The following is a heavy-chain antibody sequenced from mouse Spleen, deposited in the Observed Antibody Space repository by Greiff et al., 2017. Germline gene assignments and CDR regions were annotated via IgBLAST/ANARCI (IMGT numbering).Heavy chain of an antibody. CDR2: IHPNSGST. D-gene: IGHD1-1*01. Sequence: QVQLQQPGAELVKPGASVKLSCKASGYTFTSYWMHWVKQRPGQGLEWIGMIHPNSGSTNYNEKFKSKATLTVDKSSSTAYMQLSSLTSEDSAVYYCAPGSSLPFAYWGQGTLVTVSA. V-gene: IGHV1-64*01. CDR1: GYTFTSYW. CDR3: APGSSLPFAY. J-gene: IGHJ3*01.